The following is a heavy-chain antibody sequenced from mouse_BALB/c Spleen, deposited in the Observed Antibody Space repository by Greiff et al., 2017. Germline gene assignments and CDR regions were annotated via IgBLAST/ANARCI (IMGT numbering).Heavy chain of an antibody. CDR2: ISYDGSN. CDR1: GYSITSGYY. J-gene: IGHJ2*01. Sequence: ESGPGLVKPSQSLSLTCSVTGYSITSGYYWNWIRQFPGNKLEWMGYISYDGSNNYNPSLKNRISITRDTSKNQFFLKLNSVTTEDTATYYCARAGIYYFDYWGQGTTLTVSS. V-gene: IGHV3-6*02. CDR3: ARAGIYYFDY.